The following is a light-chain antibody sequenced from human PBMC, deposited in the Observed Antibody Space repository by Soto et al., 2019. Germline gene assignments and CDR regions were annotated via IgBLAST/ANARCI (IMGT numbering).Light chain of an antibody. V-gene: IGLV2-23*02. CDR1: SSDVGSYNF. CDR3: SSYAGSNTLV. CDR2: EVT. Sequence: QSVLTQPASVSGSPGQSVTISCTGTSSDVGSYNFVSWYQPHPGKAPKLMIYEVTKRPSGVSSRFSGSKSGNTASLTMSGLQAADEADYYCSSYAGSNTLVFGGGTKVTVL. J-gene: IGLJ2*01.